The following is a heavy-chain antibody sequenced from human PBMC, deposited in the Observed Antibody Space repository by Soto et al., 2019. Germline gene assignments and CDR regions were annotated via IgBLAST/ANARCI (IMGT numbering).Heavy chain of an antibody. Sequence: TLSLTCTVSGGSISSGGYYWSWIRQHPGKGLEWIGYIYYSGSTYYNPSLKSRVTISVDTSKNQFPMKLSSVTAADTAVYYRARGSTRPIIAARYFDYWGQGNLVTVSS. CDR2: IYYSGST. CDR1: GGSISSGGYY. CDR3: ARGSTRPIIAARYFDY. J-gene: IGHJ4*02. D-gene: IGHD6-6*01. V-gene: IGHV4-31*03.